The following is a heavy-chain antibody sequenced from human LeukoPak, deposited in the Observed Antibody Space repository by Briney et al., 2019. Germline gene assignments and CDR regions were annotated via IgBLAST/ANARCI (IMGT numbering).Heavy chain of an antibody. J-gene: IGHJ4*02. D-gene: IGHD5-18*01. CDR2: TYCRSTCYS. Sequence: SQTLSLTCAISGDSVSSNSAAWNWFRQSPSRGLEWLGRTYCRSTCYSDYAVSVKSRITINPDTSKNQFSLQLNSVTPEDTVVYYCARGTAHYFDYWGQGTLVTVSS. CDR1: GDSVSSNSAA. CDR3: ARGTAHYFDY. V-gene: IGHV6-1*01.